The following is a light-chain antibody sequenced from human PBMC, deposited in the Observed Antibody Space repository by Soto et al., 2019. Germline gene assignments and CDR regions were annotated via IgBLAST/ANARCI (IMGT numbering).Light chain of an antibody. CDR2: NAS. V-gene: IGKV1-6*01. CDR3: LQDDSYPRT. J-gene: IGKJ3*01. CDR1: QDIRND. Sequence: AIQMTQSPSSLSSSVGDRVTITCRASQDIRNDLGWYQHKPGKAPNLLIYNASSLQSGVLARFNGSGSGTDFTLTISSLQPEDSATYYCLQDDSYPRTFGPGAKVDVK.